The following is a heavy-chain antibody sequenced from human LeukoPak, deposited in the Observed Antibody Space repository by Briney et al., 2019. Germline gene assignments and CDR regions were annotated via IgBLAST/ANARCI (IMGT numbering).Heavy chain of an antibody. Sequence: ASVKVSCKASGYTFTGYDINWVRQATGQGLEWMGWMNPNSGNTGYAQKFHGRVTMTRNTSISTAYMELSSLRSEDTAVYYCARGPMTTVRGVITRYNWFDPWGQGTLVTVSS. CDR3: ARGPMTTVRGVITRYNWFDP. V-gene: IGHV1-8*01. D-gene: IGHD3-10*01. CDR2: MNPNSGNT. CDR1: GYTFTGYD. J-gene: IGHJ5*02.